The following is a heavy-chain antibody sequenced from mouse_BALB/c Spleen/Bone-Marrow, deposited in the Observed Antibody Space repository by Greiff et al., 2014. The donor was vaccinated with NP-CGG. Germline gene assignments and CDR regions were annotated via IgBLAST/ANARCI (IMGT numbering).Heavy chain of an antibody. CDR3: ARQITTVDYAMDY. D-gene: IGHD1-1*01. Sequence: QVQLKQSGAELAKPGASVKMSCKASGYTFTSYWMHWVKQRPGQGLEWIGYINPSTGYTEYNQKFKDKATLTADKSSSTAYMQLSSLTSEDSAVYYCARQITTVDYAMDYWGRGTSVTVSS. V-gene: IGHV1-7*01. CDR1: GYTFTSYW. CDR2: INPSTGYT. J-gene: IGHJ4*01.